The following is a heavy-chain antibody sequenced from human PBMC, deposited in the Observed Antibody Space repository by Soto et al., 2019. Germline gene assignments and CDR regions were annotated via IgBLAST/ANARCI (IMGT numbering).Heavy chain of an antibody. Sequence: EVRLVESGGGLVQPGGSLKLSCAASGFIFSGSAIHWVRQAPGKGLEWVGRIRSRANNYATSSGASVRGWFTFFRDDSKNMAYLQMNTLKTEDTAIYYCARGQQAAIGDYYYHGLDVWGQGTSVTVSS. V-gene: IGHV3-73*02. CDR1: GFIFSGSA. D-gene: IGHD3-10*01. CDR2: IRSRANNYAT. CDR3: ARGQQAAIGDYYYHGLDV. J-gene: IGHJ6*02.